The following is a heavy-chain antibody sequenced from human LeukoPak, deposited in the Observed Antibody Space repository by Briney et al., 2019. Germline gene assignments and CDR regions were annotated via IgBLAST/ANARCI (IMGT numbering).Heavy chain of an antibody. CDR1: GFTVSSNY. CDR3: ATSYYDILTGYYLYFQH. J-gene: IGHJ1*01. V-gene: IGHV3-53*04. Sequence: PGGYLRLSCAASGFTVSSNYMSWVRQAPGKGLEWVSVIYSGGSTYYADSVKGRFTISRHNSKNTLYLQMNSLRAEDTAVYYCATSYYDILTGYYLYFQHWGQGTLVTVSS. CDR2: IYSGGST. D-gene: IGHD3-9*01.